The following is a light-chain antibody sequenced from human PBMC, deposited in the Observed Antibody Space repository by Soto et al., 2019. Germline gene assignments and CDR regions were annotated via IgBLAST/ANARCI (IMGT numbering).Light chain of an antibody. Sequence: DIVFSHSPATLSFTPWESATFSCSATRSVSSYLAWYQQKPGQAPRLLIYDASSRPTDIPARFSGSGSGTDFTLTIGSLEPEDSAVYYCQQRKNWPPITFGQGTRLEIK. CDR1: RSVSSY. J-gene: IGKJ5*01. V-gene: IGKV3-11*01. CDR2: DAS. CDR3: QQRKNWPPIT.